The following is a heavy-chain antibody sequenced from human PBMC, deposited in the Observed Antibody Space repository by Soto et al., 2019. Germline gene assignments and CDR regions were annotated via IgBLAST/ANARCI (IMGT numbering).Heavy chain of an antibody. J-gene: IGHJ6*02. CDR1: GDSISPSY. D-gene: IGHD2-2*01. V-gene: IGHV4-59*12. CDR3: ARVSYCSSTSCPPDYYYGMDV. Sequence: PSETLSLTCAVSGDSISPSYWTWIRQSPGKGLECIGCIHHSGKSNYSPSLRSRVTISVDTSKNQFSLKLSSVTAADTAVYYCARVSYCSSTSCPPDYYYGMDVWGQGTTVTVS. CDR2: IHHSGKS.